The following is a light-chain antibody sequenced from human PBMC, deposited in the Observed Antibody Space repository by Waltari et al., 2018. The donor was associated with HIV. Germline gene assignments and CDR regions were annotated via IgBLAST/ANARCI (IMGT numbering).Light chain of an antibody. CDR3: QQYNNWPRT. J-gene: IGKJ1*01. CDR1: QNVITN. V-gene: IGKV3-15*01. CDR2: GAS. Sequence: EIVMTQSPATLSVSPGERVTLSCRASQNVITNLAWYQQKPGQAPRLLIYGASTRATGVPPRFSGGGAGTDFTLTIGSLQSEDFAFYYCQQYNNWPRTFGQGAKVEVK.